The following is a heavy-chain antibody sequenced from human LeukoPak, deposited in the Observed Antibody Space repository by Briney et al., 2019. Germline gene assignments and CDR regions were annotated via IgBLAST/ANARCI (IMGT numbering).Heavy chain of an antibody. J-gene: IGHJ3*02. CDR2: ISAYNGNT. Sequence: ASVKVSCKASGYTFTNYGISWVRQAPGQGLEWMGWISAYNGNTNYAQKLQGRVTMTTDTSTSTAYMELRSLRSDDTAVYYCASSPGMGLADAFDIWGQGTMVTVSS. CDR3: ASSPGMGLADAFDI. V-gene: IGHV1-18*01. D-gene: IGHD6-19*01. CDR1: GYTFTNYG.